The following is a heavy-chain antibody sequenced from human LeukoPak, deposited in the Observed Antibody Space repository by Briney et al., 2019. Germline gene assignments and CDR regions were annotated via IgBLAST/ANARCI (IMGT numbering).Heavy chain of an antibody. CDR3: ARINYYDSSGYLRDEYYFDY. Sequence: SETLSLTCTISGGSISSYFWSWIRQPPGKGLEWIGYIYYTGSTNYNPSLKSRVIISLDTPKNQFSLKLRSVTAADTAVYYCARINYYDSSGYLRDEYYFDYWGQGTRVTVSS. V-gene: IGHV4-59*12. D-gene: IGHD3-22*01. J-gene: IGHJ4*02. CDR2: IYYTGST. CDR1: GGSISSYF.